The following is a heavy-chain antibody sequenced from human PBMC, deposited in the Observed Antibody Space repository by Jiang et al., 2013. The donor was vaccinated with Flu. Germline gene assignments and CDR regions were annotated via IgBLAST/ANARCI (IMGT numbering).Heavy chain of an antibody. V-gene: IGHV4-39*07. Sequence: LLKPSETLSPPALSLVAPSPVIITIGSGSDSPQGKGLEWIGSIYHSGSTYYNPSLKSRVTMSVDTSKNQFSLRLTSVTAADTAVYFCARAQKYSGFELPYFDPWGQGALVTASS. CDR3: ARAQKYSGFELPYFDP. D-gene: IGHD5-12*01. CDR1: VAPSPVIIT. J-gene: IGHJ4*02. CDR2: IYHSGST.